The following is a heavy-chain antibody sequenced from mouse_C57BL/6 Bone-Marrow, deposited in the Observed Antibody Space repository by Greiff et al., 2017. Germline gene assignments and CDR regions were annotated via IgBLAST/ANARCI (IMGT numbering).Heavy chain of an antibody. D-gene: IGHD2-3*01. Sequence: VKLMESGAELVRPGASVKLSCTASGFNIKDDYMHWVKQRPEQGLEWIGWIDPENGDTEYASKFQGKATITADTSSNTAYLQLSSLTSEDTAVYYCTTGIYDGYYEDSWGQGTTLTVSS. J-gene: IGHJ2*01. V-gene: IGHV14-4*01. CDR1: GFNIKDDY. CDR2: IDPENGDT. CDR3: TTGIYDGYYEDS.